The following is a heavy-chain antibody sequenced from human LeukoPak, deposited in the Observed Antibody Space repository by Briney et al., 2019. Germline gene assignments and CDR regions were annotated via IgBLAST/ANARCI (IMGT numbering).Heavy chain of an antibody. D-gene: IGHD4-11*01. CDR3: ARVSVTTSAAFDI. V-gene: IGHV1-2*02. J-gene: IGHJ3*02. CDR2: INPNSGGT. Sequence: ASVKVSCKASGYTFTGYYMHWVRQAPGQGLEWMGWINPNSGGTNYAQKFQGRVTMTRDTSISTAYMELSRLRSDDTAVHYCARVSVTTSAAFDIWGQGTMVTVSS. CDR1: GYTFTGYY.